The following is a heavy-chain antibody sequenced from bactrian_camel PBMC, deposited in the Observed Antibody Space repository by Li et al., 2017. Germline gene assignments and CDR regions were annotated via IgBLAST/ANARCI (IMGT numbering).Heavy chain of an antibody. Sequence: VQLVESGGDSVQSGGSLRLSCVASICGDGMCCMAWFRQAPGKQREGVGFIDSDGHTVYAESVKGRFNTTRDDDKNTLCLQLNNLQTEDTARYFCVKGDSSGYLCPFGFWGQGTQVTVS. J-gene: IGHJ6*01. CDR2: IDSDGHT. CDR3: VKGDSSGYLCPFGF. D-gene: IGHD5*01. V-gene: IGHV3S53*01. CDR1: ICGDGMCC.